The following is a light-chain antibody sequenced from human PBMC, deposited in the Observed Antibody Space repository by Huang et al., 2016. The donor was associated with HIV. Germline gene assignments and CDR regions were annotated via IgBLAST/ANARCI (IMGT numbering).Light chain of an antibody. CDR3: QQYYSSPLT. V-gene: IGKV4-1*01. J-gene: IGKJ3*01. CDR2: WAS. Sequence: IVMTQSPDSLAVSLGERATINFKSSQSVLYSSSNKNYLAWYQQKPGKAPKLLIYWASTRESGVPDRFSGSGSGTDFTLTISSLQAEDVAVYYCQQYYSSPLTFGPGSKVDIK. CDR1: QSVLYSSSNKNY.